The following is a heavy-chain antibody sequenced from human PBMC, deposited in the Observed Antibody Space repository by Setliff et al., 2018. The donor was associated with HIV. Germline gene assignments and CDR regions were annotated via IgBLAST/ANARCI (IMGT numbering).Heavy chain of an antibody. CDR1: GYTFTGHY. D-gene: IGHD3-10*01. CDR3: ARNFGLSPSGKYYYYYGMDI. J-gene: IGHJ6*02. V-gene: IGHV1-2*02. Sequence: ASVKVSCKASGYTFTGHYLHWVRQAPGQGLEWLGWVNPNSGDAIYAQNFQGRVTMARDTSINAAYMELIGLRSDDTAVYYCARNFGLSPSGKYYYYYGMDIWGQGTTVTVSS. CDR2: VNPNSGDA.